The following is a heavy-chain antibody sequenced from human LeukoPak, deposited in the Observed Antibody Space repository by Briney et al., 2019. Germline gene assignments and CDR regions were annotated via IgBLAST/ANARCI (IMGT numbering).Heavy chain of an antibody. Sequence: PGGSLRLSCAASGFTFSSYAMHWVRQAPGKGLEWVAVISYDGSNKYYADSVKGRFTISRDNSKNTLYLQMNSLRAEDTAVYYCHSVVAPFWGQGTMVTVSS. CDR3: HSVVAPF. CDR2: ISYDGSNK. V-gene: IGHV3-30-3*01. D-gene: IGHD2-2*01. J-gene: IGHJ3*01. CDR1: GFTFSSYA.